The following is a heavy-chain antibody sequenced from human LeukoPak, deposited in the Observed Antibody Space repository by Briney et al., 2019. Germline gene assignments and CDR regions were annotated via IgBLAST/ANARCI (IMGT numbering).Heavy chain of an antibody. CDR2: IYYSGST. D-gene: IGHD3-22*01. CDR3: ARVLDYDSSGYYSE. Sequence: SETLSLTCAVSGGSIKSNNWWSWVRQHPGKGLEWIGYIYYSGSTYYNPSLKSRVTISVDTSKNQFSLKLSSVTAADTAVYYCARVLDYDSSGYYSEWGQGTLVTVSS. CDR1: GGSIKSNNW. J-gene: IGHJ4*02. V-gene: IGHV4-31*11.